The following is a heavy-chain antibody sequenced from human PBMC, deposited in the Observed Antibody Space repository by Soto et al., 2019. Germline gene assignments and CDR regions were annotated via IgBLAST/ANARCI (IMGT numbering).Heavy chain of an antibody. Sequence: VQLLESGGGLVQPGGSLRLSCAASGITISNYPMSWVRQAPGKGLDWVSGISGSGDRTYYGDSAKGRFTISKDISKHSLSLQLDSLEVEDTAVNFCVKDDGGYPSTAPHWGQGTLVTVSS. CDR1: GITISNYP. V-gene: IGHV3-23*01. D-gene: IGHD3-22*01. CDR2: ISGSGDRT. J-gene: IGHJ4*02. CDR3: VKDDGGYPSTAPH.